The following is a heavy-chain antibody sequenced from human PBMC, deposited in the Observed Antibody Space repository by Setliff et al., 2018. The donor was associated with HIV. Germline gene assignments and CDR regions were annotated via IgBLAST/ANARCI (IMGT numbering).Heavy chain of an antibody. V-gene: IGHV4-61*09. CDR3: ARSLLPSITVAGTIGY. CDR1: GGSISSGTYF. CDR2: IHTSGNA. J-gene: IGHJ4*02. Sequence: PSETLSLTCTVSGGSISSGTYFWSWIRQPARKGLEWIGHIHTSGNANYNPSLNSRVTISVDTSKNHFSLKLSSVTAADTAVYYCARSLLPSITVAGTIGYWGQGSLVPVSS. D-gene: IGHD6-19*01.